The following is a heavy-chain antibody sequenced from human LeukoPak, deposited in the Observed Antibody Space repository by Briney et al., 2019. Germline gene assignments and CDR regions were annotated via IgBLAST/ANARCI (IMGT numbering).Heavy chain of an antibody. CDR2: ISYRGST. D-gene: IGHD2-21*02. V-gene: IGHV4-59*01. CDR1: GGSIASYY. J-gene: IGHJ4*02. CDR3: AKDHANTPVVTN. Sequence: SETLSLTCTVSGGSIASYYWSWIRQFPGKGLEWIGYISYRGSTSYNPSLNSRVSISLDTSKNQLSLRLNSVTAADTAIYYCAKDHANTPVVTNWGQGILVSVSS.